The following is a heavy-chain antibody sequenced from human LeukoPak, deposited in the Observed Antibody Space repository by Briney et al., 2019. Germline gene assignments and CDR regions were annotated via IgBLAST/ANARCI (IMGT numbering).Heavy chain of an antibody. CDR3: AGGRGGIRYYFDY. D-gene: IGHD3-16*01. Sequence: SETLSLTCAVYGGSFSGYYWSWIRQPPGKGLEWIGEINHSGSTNYNPSLKSRVTISVDTSKNQFSLKLSSVTAADTAVYYCAGGRGGIRYYFDYWGQGTLVTVSS. V-gene: IGHV4-34*01. CDR2: INHSGST. CDR1: GGSFSGYY. J-gene: IGHJ4*02.